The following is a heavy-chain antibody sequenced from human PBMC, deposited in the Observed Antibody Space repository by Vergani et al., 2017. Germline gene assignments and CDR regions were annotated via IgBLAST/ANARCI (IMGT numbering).Heavy chain of an antibody. Sequence: QVTLKESGPVLVKPTETLTLTCTVSGFSLNNARMGVSWIRQPPGKALEWLAHIFSNDEKYYSASLKSRLTISKDTSKSQVVLTMTNTDPVDTATYYCARKLASPSFDSWGQGTLVTVSS. J-gene: IGHJ4*02. CDR2: IFSNDEK. CDR3: ARKLASPSFDS. CDR1: GFSLNNARMG. V-gene: IGHV2-26*01. D-gene: IGHD5-12*01.